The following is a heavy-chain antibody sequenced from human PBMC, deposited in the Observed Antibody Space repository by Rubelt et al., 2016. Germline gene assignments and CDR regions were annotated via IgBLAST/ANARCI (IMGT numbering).Heavy chain of an antibody. Sequence: QLQLQESGPGLVKPSETLSLTCTVSGGSISSSSYYWGWIRQHPGKGLEWIGYIYYSGSTYYNPSRTVRVTISVDTSKNQFSLKLSSVTAADTAVYYCARRAAAIYLFDYWGQGTLVTVSS. CDR1: GGSISSSSYY. CDR2: IYYSGST. J-gene: IGHJ4*02. D-gene: IGHD5-12*01. CDR3: ARRAAAIYLFDY. V-gene: IGHV4-31*03.